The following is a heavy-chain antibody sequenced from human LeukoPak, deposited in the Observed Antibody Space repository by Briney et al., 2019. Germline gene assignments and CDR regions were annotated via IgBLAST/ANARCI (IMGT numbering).Heavy chain of an antibody. J-gene: IGHJ6*02. CDR1: GYTFTSYD. V-gene: IGHV1-8*01. Sequence: ASVKVSCKASGYTFTSYDINWVRQATGQGLEWMGWMNPNSGNTGYAQKFQGRVTMTRNTSISTAYMELSSLRSGDTAVYYCARVRRESLWPNYYYYGMDVWGQGTTVTVSS. CDR3: ARVRRESLWPNYYYYGMDV. D-gene: IGHD5-18*01. CDR2: MNPNSGNT.